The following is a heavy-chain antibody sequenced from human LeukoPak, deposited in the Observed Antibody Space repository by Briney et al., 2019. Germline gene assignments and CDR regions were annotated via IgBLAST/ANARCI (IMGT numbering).Heavy chain of an antibody. J-gene: IGHJ4*02. V-gene: IGHV3-74*01. CDR3: ARLKIDGTHFDY. CDR1: GLTFSSHW. D-gene: IGHD3-9*01. Sequence: PGGSLRLSCAASGLTFSSHWMHWVRQAPGKGLVWVSRITNDGSSTTYADSVKGRFTISRDNAKNTLYLQMNSLRAEDTAVYYCARLKIDGTHFDYWGQGTLVTVSS. CDR2: ITNDGSST.